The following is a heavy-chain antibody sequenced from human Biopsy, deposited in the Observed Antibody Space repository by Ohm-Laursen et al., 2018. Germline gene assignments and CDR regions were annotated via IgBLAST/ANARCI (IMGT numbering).Heavy chain of an antibody. J-gene: IGHJ6*02. CDR1: GFSVSSYD. CDR3: ARDSSRRAREGGMDV. V-gene: IGHV3-21*01. CDR2: SSETSSHI. D-gene: IGHD6-6*01. Sequence: SLRLSCAATGFSVSSYDMNWVRQAPGKGLEWISYSSETSSHIYNADSVRGRFTVARDIAKNSLYLQLNSLRVEDTDVYYCARDSSRRAREGGMDVWGQGTTVTVSS.